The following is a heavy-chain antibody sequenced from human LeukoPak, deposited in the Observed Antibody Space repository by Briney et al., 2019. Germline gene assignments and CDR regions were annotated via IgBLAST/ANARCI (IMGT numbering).Heavy chain of an antibody. CDR3: ARERVRYYYDSSGYYFDY. J-gene: IGHJ4*02. Sequence: SETLSLTCTVSGGSISSSSYYWGWIRQPPGKGLEWIGSIYYSGSTYYNPSLKSRVTISVDTSKNQFSLKLSSVTAADTAVYYCARERVRYYYDSSGYYFDYWGQRTLVTVSS. D-gene: IGHD3-22*01. CDR2: IYYSGST. CDR1: GGSISSSSYY. V-gene: IGHV4-39*07.